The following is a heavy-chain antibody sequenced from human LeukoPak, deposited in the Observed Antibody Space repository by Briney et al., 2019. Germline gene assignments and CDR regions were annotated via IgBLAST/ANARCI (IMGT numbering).Heavy chain of an antibody. V-gene: IGHV4-61*02. D-gene: IGHD3-3*01. CDR2: IYTSGIT. CDR1: GDSISSGSYY. Sequence: SETLSLTCTVSGDSISSGSYYWSWIRQPPGKRLEWIGRIYTSGITNYNPSLKSRVTISVDTSKNQFSLKLSSVTAADTAFYYCASEGVVRYLFDYWGQGTLVTVSS. CDR3: ASEGVVRYLFDY. J-gene: IGHJ4*02.